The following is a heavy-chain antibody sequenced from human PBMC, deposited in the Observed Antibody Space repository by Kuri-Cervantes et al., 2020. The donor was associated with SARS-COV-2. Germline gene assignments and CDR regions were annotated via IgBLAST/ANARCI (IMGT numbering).Heavy chain of an antibody. V-gene: IGHV3-30*18. CDR2: ISYDGKNK. Sequence: LSLTCVASGFNFSTTDMHWVRQAPGKGLEWVTFISYDGKNKKCIASGKGRFTISRNNSQNTLHLQMKSLRDEDTANYYCAKDRAGVHDFWGQGTLVTVSS. D-gene: IGHD2-21*01. CDR3: AKDRAGVHDF. CDR1: GFNFSTTD. J-gene: IGHJ4*02.